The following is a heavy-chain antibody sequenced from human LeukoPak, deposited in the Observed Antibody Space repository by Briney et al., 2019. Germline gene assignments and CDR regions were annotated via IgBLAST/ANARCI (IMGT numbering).Heavy chain of an antibody. CDR1: GYTFTDYY. V-gene: IGHV1-2*02. Sequence: ASVKVSCKASGYTFTDYYMHWVRQAPGQGFEWMGWINPNDGDTNYAQKFQGRVTMTRDTSISTAHMEVSRLRSDDTAVYYCARASFLYCSSTTCLFDYWGQGTLVTVS. J-gene: IGHJ4*02. CDR3: ARASFLYCSSTTCLFDY. D-gene: IGHD2-2*01. CDR2: INPNDGDT.